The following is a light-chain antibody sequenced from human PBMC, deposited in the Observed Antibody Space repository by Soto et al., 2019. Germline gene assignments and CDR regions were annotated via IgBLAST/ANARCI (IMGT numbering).Light chain of an antibody. Sequence: QSVLTQPPSVSGAPGQRVTISCTGSSSNIGAGYDVHWYQQLPGTAPKLLIYGNSNRPSGVPDRFSGSKSGTSASLAITGLQAEDEFDYYCQSYDSSLSGYVFGTGTKFTVL. CDR2: GNS. CDR3: QSYDSSLSGYV. V-gene: IGLV1-40*01. J-gene: IGLJ1*01. CDR1: SSNIGAGYD.